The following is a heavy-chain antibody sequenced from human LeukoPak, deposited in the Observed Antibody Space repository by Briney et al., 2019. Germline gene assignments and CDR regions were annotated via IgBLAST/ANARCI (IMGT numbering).Heavy chain of an antibody. J-gene: IGHJ4*02. D-gene: IGHD4-23*01. Sequence: YXXXXVRHAPGKGLMWVSLISTDGKSTRYAESVKGRFTISRDNAKNTLYLQMNSLRVEDTAVYYCARGRPHGNDYWGQGTLVTVSS. CDR1: YX. CDR3: ARGRPHGNDY. V-gene: IGHV3-74*01. CDR2: ISTDGKST.